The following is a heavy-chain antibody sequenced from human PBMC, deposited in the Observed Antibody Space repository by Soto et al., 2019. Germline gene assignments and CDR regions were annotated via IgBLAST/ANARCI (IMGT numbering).Heavy chain of an antibody. CDR3: ARTRAVWFDP. CDR2: IYYSGST. Sequence: PSETLSLTWTVAGGSISSSSYCWGWIRQPPGKGLEWIGSIYYSGSTYYNPSLTCRVTISVDTSKNQFSLKLSSVTAADTAVYYCARTRAVWFDPWGQGTLVTVSS. J-gene: IGHJ5*02. V-gene: IGHV4-39*01. D-gene: IGHD6-19*01. CDR1: GGSISSSSYC.